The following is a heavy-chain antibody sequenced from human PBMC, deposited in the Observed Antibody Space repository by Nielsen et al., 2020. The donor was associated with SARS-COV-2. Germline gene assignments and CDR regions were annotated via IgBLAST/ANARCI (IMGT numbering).Heavy chain of an antibody. J-gene: IGHJ4*02. CDR1: GASINSGGYY. CDR2: IYNSGRT. D-gene: IGHD5-18*01. Sequence: SETLSLTCTVSGASINSGGYYWSWIRQHPGKGLEWIGCIYNSGRTSYNPSLESRVSISEDTSKKQFSLRLSSVTAADTAVYYCARLAVYGYPFFDYWGQGTLVTVSS. CDR3: ARLAVYGYPFFDY. V-gene: IGHV4-31*03.